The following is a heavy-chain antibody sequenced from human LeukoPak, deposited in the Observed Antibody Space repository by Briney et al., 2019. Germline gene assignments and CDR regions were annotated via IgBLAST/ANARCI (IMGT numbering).Heavy chain of an antibody. V-gene: IGHV4-34*01. CDR3: AREVGGGYYGMDV. CDR2: INPSGST. Sequence: SETLSLTCAVYGGSFSGYYWSWIRQPPGKVLEWIGEINPSGSTNYNPSLKSRVTLSVDTSKNQFPLKLSSVTAADTAVYYCAREVGGGYYGMDVWGQGTTVTVSS. J-gene: IGHJ6*02. D-gene: IGHD2-21*01. CDR1: GGSFSGYY.